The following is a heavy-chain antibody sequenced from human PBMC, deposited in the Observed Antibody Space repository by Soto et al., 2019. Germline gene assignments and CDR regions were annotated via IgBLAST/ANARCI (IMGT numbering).Heavy chain of an antibody. CDR3: AKDPSSSSGGYYYYYGMDV. Sequence: GGSLRLSCAASGFTFSSYGMHWVRQAPGKGLEWVAVISYDGSNKYYADSVKGRFTISRDNSKNTLYLQMNSLRAEDTAVYYCAKDPSSSSGGYYYYYGMDVWGQGTTVTVSS. CDR2: ISYDGSNK. D-gene: IGHD6-6*01. J-gene: IGHJ6*02. V-gene: IGHV3-30*18. CDR1: GFTFSSYG.